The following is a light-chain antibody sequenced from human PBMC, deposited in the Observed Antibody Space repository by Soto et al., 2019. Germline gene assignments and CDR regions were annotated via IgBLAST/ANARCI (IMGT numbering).Light chain of an antibody. CDR1: SSDVGAYDY. CDR3: ASHTTTNTRV. Sequence: QSALTQPASVSGSPGQSIAISCTGTSSDVGAYDYVSWYQQHPDRAPRLVISEVSNRPSGVSNRFSGSKSVNTATLTISGLQAEDEADYYCASHTTTNTRVFGTGTKVTVL. V-gene: IGLV2-14*03. J-gene: IGLJ1*01. CDR2: EVS.